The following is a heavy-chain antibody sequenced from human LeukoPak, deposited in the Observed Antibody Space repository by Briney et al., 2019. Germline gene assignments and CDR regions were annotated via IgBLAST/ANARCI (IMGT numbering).Heavy chain of an antibody. CDR2: IDPSDAYT. J-gene: IGHJ4*02. CDR1: GYSFTSYW. CDR3: ARHEGYSSSAEVY. Sequence: GGSLKISCKGSGYSFTSYWISWVRQMPGKGLEWMGRIDPSDAYTNYSPSFQGHVTISSDKSIKTAYLQWSSLKASDTAMYYCARHEGYSSSAEVYWGQGTLVTVSS. D-gene: IGHD6-13*01. V-gene: IGHV5-10-1*01.